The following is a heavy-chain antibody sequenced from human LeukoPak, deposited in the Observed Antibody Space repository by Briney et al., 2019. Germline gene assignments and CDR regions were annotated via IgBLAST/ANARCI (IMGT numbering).Heavy chain of an antibody. Sequence: GEALKISCKASTYNFTSHWIAWGRQMPGKGLEWMGIIYPGDSATRYSPSFQGQVTISADKSISTAYLQWSSLKASDTAMYYGARGDNSGWYFFDYWGQGTQVTVSS. CDR2: IYPGDSAT. D-gene: IGHD6-19*01. CDR1: TYNFTSHW. V-gene: IGHV5-51*01. J-gene: IGHJ4*02. CDR3: ARGDNSGWYFFDY.